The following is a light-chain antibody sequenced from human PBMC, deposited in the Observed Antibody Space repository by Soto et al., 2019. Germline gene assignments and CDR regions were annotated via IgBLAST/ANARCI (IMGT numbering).Light chain of an antibody. CDR2: ENN. J-gene: IGLJ1*01. CDR1: SSNIGNNY. V-gene: IGLV1-51*02. CDR3: GTWDSSLSAGV. Sequence: QSALTQPPSVSAAPGQKVTISCSGSSSNIGNNYVSWYQQLPGTAPKLLIYENNKRPSGIPDRFSGSKSGTSATLGITGLQTGDEADYYCGTWDSSLSAGVFGTGTKVTDL.